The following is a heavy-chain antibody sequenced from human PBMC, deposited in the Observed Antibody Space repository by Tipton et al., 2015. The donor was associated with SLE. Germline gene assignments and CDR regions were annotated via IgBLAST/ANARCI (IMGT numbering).Heavy chain of an antibody. V-gene: IGHV4-59*11. Sequence: TLSLTCTVSGGSISSHSWSWIRQPPGKGLEWIGYIYYSGSTNYSPSLKSRVTISVDTSKNQFSLKLSSVTAADTAVYYCAVAVVPAGMDVWGQGTTVTVSS. CDR1: GGSISSHS. CDR3: AVAVVPAGMDV. J-gene: IGHJ6*02. D-gene: IGHD2-15*01. CDR2: IYYSGST.